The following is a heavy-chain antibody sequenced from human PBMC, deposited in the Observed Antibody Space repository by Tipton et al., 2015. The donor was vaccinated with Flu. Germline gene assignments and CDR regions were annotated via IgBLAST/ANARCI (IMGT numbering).Heavy chain of an antibody. CDR2: ISYSGST. J-gene: IGHJ6*02. CDR3: ARARAPYYYDAIDG. CDR1: GGSISSYH. D-gene: IGHD3-16*01. Sequence: TLSLTCTVSGGSISSYHWSWIRQPPGKGLEWIGYISYSGSTNYNPSLKSRVTMSVDTSKNQFSLKLSSVTAADTALYYCARARAPYYYDAIDGRGQGATVTVS. V-gene: IGHV4-59*01.